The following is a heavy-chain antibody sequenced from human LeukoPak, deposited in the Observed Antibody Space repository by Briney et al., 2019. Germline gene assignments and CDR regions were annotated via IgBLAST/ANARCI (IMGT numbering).Heavy chain of an antibody. CDR1: GFTFDDYA. CDR3: AKDIEGSATRGYFDY. D-gene: IGHD5-24*01. CDR2: ISWNSGSI. Sequence: PGRSLRLSCAASGFTFDDYAMHWVRQAPGKGLEWVSGISWNSGSIGYADSVKGRFTISRDNAKNSLYLQMNSPRAEDTALYYCAKDIEGSATRGYFDYWGQGTLVTVSS. J-gene: IGHJ4*02. V-gene: IGHV3-9*01.